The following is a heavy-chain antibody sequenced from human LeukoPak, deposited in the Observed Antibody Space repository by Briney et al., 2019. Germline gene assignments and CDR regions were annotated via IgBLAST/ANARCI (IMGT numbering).Heavy chain of an antibody. V-gene: IGHV3-74*01. CDR3: ARSMIVVLMPDAFDI. Sequence: GGSLRLSCAASRFTFRSYWMHWVRQAPGKGLVWVSRINSDGSSTTYADSVKGRFTISRDNAKNTLYLQMNSLRAEDTAMYYCARSMIVVLMPDAFDIWGQGTMVTVSS. J-gene: IGHJ3*02. D-gene: IGHD3-22*01. CDR1: RFTFRSYW. CDR2: INSDGSST.